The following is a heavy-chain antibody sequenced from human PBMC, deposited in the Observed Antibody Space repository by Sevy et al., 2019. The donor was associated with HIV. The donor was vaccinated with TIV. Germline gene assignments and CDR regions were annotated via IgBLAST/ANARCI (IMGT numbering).Heavy chain of an antibody. CDR2: INHSGST. Sequence: SETLSLTCAVYGGSFSGYYWSWIRQPPGKGLEWLGEINHSGSTNYNPSLKSRVTISVDTSKNQFSLKLTSVTAADTAVNYCARHCSSTTCSHAFDIWGQGTMVTVSS. CDR3: ARHCSSTTCSHAFDI. J-gene: IGHJ3*02. D-gene: IGHD2-2*01. V-gene: IGHV4-34*01. CDR1: GGSFSGYY.